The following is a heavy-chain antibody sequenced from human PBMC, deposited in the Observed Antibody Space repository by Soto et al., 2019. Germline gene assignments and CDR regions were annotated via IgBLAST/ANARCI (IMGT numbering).Heavy chain of an antibody. D-gene: IGHD2-2*03. CDR1: GYTFSNYV. CDR3: ARVGQCSSTTCRYYYYYGMDV. V-gene: IGHV1-18*01. CDR2: ISGYNGNT. J-gene: IGHJ6*02. Sequence: ASVKVSCKASGYTFSNYVISWVRQAPGQGLEWMGWISGYNGNTNYAQNLQGRVTLTTDTSTSTAYMELRSLRSDDTAVYYCARVGQCSSTTCRYYYYYGMDVWG.